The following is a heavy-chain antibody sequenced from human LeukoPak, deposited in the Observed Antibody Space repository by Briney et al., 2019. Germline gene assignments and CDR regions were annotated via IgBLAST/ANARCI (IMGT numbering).Heavy chain of an antibody. V-gene: IGHV1-46*01. CDR3: ARGWGKYSSSPYNWFDP. CDR1: GYTFTSYY. Sequence: ASVKVSCKASGYTFTSYYMHWVRQAPGQGLEWMGIINPSGGSTSYAQKFQGRVTMTRDMSTSTVYMELSSLRSEDTAVYYCARGWGKYSSSPYNWFDPWGQGTLVTVSS. CDR2: INPSGGST. D-gene: IGHD6-6*01. J-gene: IGHJ5*02.